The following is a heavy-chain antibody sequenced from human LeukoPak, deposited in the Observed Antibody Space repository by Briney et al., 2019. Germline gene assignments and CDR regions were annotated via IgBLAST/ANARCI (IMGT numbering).Heavy chain of an antibody. CDR3: ARPPDYSTFDYYYMDV. CDR1: GYTFTDYY. Sequence: ASVKVSCKASGYTFTDYYIHWVRQAPGQGLEWMGIINPSGGSTSYAQKFQGRVTMTRDTSTSTVYMELSSLRSEDTAVYYCARPPDYSTFDYYYMDVWGKGTTVTVSS. D-gene: IGHD4-11*01. CDR2: INPSGGST. V-gene: IGHV1-46*01. J-gene: IGHJ6*03.